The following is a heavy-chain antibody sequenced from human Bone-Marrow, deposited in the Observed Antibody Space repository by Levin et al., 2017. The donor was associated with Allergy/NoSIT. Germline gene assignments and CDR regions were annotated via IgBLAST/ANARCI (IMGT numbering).Heavy chain of an antibody. CDR2: IAYDGTKK. CDR3: ATATVAALDE. V-gene: IGHV3-30*03. J-gene: IGHJ1*01. Sequence: PGGSLRLSCSASGLSFSNLAMYWVRQAPGKGLELVALIAYDGTKKYYADSVKGRFSISRDNSKSTLSLQMNSLRVDDSALYYCATATVAALDEWGQGTLVTVSS. CDR1: GLSFSNLA. D-gene: IGHD6-6*01.